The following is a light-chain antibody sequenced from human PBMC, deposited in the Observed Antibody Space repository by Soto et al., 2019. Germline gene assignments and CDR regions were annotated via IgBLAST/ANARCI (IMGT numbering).Light chain of an antibody. V-gene: IGKV3-11*01. CDR2: DAS. CDR1: QTVGRF. CDR3: QQRLHWPIT. Sequence: DIGLTQSPATLSLSPGDRVTLSCRASQTVGRFLSWYQHSPGQGPRLLVYDASNRATGVPARFSGSGSETDITLTISSLEPEDFAVYYCQQRLHWPITFGQGTRLEIK. J-gene: IGKJ5*01.